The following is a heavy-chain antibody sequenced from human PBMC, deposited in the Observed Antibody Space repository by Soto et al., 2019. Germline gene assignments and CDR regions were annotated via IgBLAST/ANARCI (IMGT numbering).Heavy chain of an antibody. CDR1: GFTFSSYA. CDR2: ISGSGGST. Sequence: GGSLRLSCAASGFTFSSYAMSWVRQAPGKGLEWVSAISGSGGSTYYADSVKGRFTISRDNSKNTLYLQMNSLRAEDTAVYYCAKDRRYSSSWRTEYYFDYWGQGTLVTVSS. D-gene: IGHD6-13*01. V-gene: IGHV3-23*01. J-gene: IGHJ4*02. CDR3: AKDRRYSSSWRTEYYFDY.